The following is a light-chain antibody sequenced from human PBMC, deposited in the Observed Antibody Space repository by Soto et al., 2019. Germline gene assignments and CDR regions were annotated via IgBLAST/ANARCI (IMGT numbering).Light chain of an antibody. CDR3: QQYNNWPPDRT. CDR2: GAS. Sequence: EIVMTQSPATLSVSPGERATLSCRASQSVGRNLAWYQQKPGQAPRLLIYGASTRATGIPARFSGSGSGTEFTLPISSLQSEDFAIYFCQQYNNWPPDRTFGQGTKVEIK. CDR1: QSVGRN. J-gene: IGKJ1*01. V-gene: IGKV3-15*01.